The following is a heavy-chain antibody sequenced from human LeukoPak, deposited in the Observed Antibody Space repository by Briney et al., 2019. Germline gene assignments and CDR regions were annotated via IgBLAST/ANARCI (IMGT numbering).Heavy chain of an antibody. Sequence: PGRSLRLSCAASGFTFSSYGMHWVRQAPGKGLEWVAVISYDGSNKYYADSVKGRFTISRDNSKNTLYLQMNSLRPEDTAVYYCAKDRTFDWLPNDYWGQGTLVTVSS. V-gene: IGHV3-30*18. J-gene: IGHJ4*02. D-gene: IGHD3-9*01. CDR1: GFTFSSYG. CDR2: ISYDGSNK. CDR3: AKDRTFDWLPNDY.